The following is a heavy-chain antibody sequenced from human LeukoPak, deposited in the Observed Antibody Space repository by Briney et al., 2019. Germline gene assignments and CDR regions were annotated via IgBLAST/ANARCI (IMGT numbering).Heavy chain of an antibody. CDR3: ARALRRGYYDSSGQDAFDI. CDR2: IYSGGST. CDR1: GFTFRTYA. D-gene: IGHD3-22*01. Sequence: GGSLRLSCVASGFTFRTYAMSWVRQAPGKGLEWVSVIYSGGSTYYADSVKGRFTISRDNAKNSLYLQMNSLRAEDTAVYYCARALRRGYYDSSGQDAFDIWGQGTMVTVSS. V-gene: IGHV3-66*01. J-gene: IGHJ3*02.